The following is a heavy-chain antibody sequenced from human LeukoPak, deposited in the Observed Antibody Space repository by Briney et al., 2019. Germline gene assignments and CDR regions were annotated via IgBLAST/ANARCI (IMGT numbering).Heavy chain of an antibody. CDR2: ISSSSSYI. V-gene: IGHV3-21*01. D-gene: IGHD1-26*01. CDR3: ARDSSGSYWGNDAFDI. Sequence: GGSLRLSCASSGFTFNNYAMNWVRQAPGKGLEWVSSISSSSSYIYYADSVKGRFTISRDNAKNSLYLQMNSLRAEDTAVYYCARDSSGSYWGNDAFDIWGQGTMVTVSS. J-gene: IGHJ3*02. CDR1: GFTFNNYA.